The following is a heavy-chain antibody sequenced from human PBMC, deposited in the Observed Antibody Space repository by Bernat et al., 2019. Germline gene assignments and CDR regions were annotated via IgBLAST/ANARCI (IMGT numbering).Heavy chain of an antibody. CDR3: ATPGRATYYFGSSGYYGWDAFDT. J-gene: IGHJ3*02. V-gene: IGHV4-39*01. CDR2: VYSSGST. Sequence: QLQLQESGPGLVKPSETLSLTCTVSAGSISSNNYFWGWIREPPGKGLEWIGSVYSSGSTYYNPSLKGRVTISVDTSKNQFSLKLTSVTAADTAVYYCATPGRATYYFGSSGYYGWDAFDTWGQGTMVTVSS. D-gene: IGHD3-22*01. CDR1: AGSISSNNYF.